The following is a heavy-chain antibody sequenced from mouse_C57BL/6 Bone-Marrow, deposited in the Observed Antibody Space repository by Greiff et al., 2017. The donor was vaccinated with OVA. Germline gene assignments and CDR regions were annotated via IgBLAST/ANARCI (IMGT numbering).Heavy chain of an antibody. Sequence: VQLQQSGAELVRPGASVTLSCKASGYTFTDYEMHWVKQTPVHGLEWIGAIDPETGGTAYNQKFKGKAILTADKSSSTAYMELRSLTSEDSAVYYCTRGGMRGTSFDYWGQGTTLTVSS. V-gene: IGHV1-15*01. J-gene: IGHJ2*01. CDR1: GYTFTDYE. CDR3: TRGGMRGTSFDY. D-gene: IGHD1-1*02. CDR2: IDPETGGT.